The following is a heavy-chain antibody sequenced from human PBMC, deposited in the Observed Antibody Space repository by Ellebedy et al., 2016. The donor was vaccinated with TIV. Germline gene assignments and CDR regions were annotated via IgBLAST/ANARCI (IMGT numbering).Heavy chain of an antibody. CDR3: ARHKVATPGSIYYYSMDV. V-gene: IGHV3-72*01. Sequence: PGGSLRLSCEASGFTFSDHYMDWVRQAPGKGLEWVGRTRNRANNYTTEYAASVKGRFTISRDDSKKSLYLQMNSLKTEDTAVYYCARHKVATPGSIYYYSMDVWGKGTTVTVSS. CDR2: TRNRANNYTT. D-gene: IGHD5-12*01. J-gene: IGHJ6*03. CDR1: GFTFSDHY.